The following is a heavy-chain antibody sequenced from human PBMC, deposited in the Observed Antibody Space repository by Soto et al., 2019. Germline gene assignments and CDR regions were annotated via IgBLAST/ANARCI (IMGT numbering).Heavy chain of an antibody. CDR3: ARPPRGYYALWFAP. Sequence: ASVKVSCKASGGTFSSYAISWVRQAPGQGLEWMGGIIPIFGTANYAQKFQGRVTITADESTSTADMELSSLRSEDTAVYYCARPPRGYYALWFAPWGQGTLVTVSS. V-gene: IGHV1-69*13. CDR1: GGTFSSYA. D-gene: IGHD3-22*01. CDR2: IIPIFGTA. J-gene: IGHJ5*02.